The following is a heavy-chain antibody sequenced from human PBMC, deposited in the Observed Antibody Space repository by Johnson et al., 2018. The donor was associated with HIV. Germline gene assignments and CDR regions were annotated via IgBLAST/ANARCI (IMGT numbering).Heavy chain of an antibody. CDR1: GFTFSRNW. CDR2: IKSKTDGGTT. CDR3: TTGTTVPTWD. J-gene: IGHJ3*01. V-gene: IGHV3-15*01. Sequence: MQLVESGGGLVQPGGSLRLSCVASGFTFSRNWMSWVRQAPGKGLEWVGRIKSKTDGGTTDYAATVKGRFTISRDDSKNTLYLQMNSLKTEDTAVYYCTTGTTVPTWDWGQGTMVTVSS. D-gene: IGHD4-17*01.